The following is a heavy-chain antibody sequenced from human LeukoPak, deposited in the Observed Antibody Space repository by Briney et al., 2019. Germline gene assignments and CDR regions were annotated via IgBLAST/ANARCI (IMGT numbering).Heavy chain of an antibody. V-gene: IGHV3-23*01. Sequence: QAGGSLRLSCAASGFTFSSSGMSWVRQAPGKGLEWVSAISGSGGATYYADSVKGRFTVSRDDPHNTLYLQMNSLRAEDTAVYFCARGGVDYYGSGTYYLMYYFDYWGQGALVTVSS. J-gene: IGHJ4*02. CDR2: ISGSGGAT. CDR3: ARGGVDYYGSGTYYLMYYFDY. CDR1: GFTFSSSG. D-gene: IGHD3-10*01.